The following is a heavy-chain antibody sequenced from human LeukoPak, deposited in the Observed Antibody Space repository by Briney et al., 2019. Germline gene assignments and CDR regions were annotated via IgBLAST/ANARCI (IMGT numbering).Heavy chain of an antibody. CDR3: ARLIDYYDSSGYKGGYDP. CDR1: GFTFSSYW. Sequence: PGGSLRLSCAASGFTFSSYWMHWVRQAPGKGLVWVSRINSDGSSTSYADSVKGRFTISRDNAKNTLYLQMNSLRAEDTAVYYCARLIDYYDSSGYKGGYDPRGQGTLVTVSS. V-gene: IGHV3-74*01. CDR2: INSDGSST. D-gene: IGHD3-22*01. J-gene: IGHJ5*02.